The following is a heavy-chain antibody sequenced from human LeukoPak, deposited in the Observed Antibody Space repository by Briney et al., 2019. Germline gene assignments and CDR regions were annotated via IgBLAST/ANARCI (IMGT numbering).Heavy chain of an antibody. J-gene: IGHJ4*02. CDR2: ISGSGGST. Sequence: GGSLRLSCAASGFTFSSYAMSWVRQAPGKGLEWVSAISGSGGSTYYADSVKGRFTISRDNSKNTLYLQMNSLRAEDTAVYYCAKARGIYCSGGSCYCFDYWGREPWSPSPQ. D-gene: IGHD2-15*01. V-gene: IGHV3-23*01. CDR3: AKARGIYCSGGSCYCFDY. CDR1: GFTFSSYA.